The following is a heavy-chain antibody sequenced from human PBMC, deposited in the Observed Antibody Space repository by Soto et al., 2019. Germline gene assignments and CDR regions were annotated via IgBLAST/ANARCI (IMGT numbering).Heavy chain of an antibody. CDR2: IYYSGST. Sequence: PSETLSLTCTVSGGSISSYYWSWIRQPPGKGLEWIGYIYYSGSTNYNPSLKSRVTISVDTSKNQFSLKLSSVTAADTAVYYCAREGTVSYYFDYWGQGTLVSVSS. V-gene: IGHV4-59*01. CDR1: GGSISSYY. CDR3: AREGTVSYYFDY. J-gene: IGHJ4*02. D-gene: IGHD4-17*01.